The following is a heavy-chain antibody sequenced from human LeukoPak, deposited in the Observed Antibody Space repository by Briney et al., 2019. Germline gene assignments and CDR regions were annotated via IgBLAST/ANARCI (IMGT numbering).Heavy chain of an antibody. CDR2: VYTSGST. D-gene: IGHD2-21*01. CDR1: GGSISSYY. V-gene: IGHV4-4*07. CDR3: ARDRRIVVPSDAFDI. Sequence: SETLSLTCTVSGGSISSYYWSWIRQPAGKGLEWIGHVYTSGSTNHNPSLMSRVTMSVDTSKNQFSLRLSSVTAADTAVYYCARDRRIVVPSDAFDIWGQGTMVTVSS. J-gene: IGHJ3*02.